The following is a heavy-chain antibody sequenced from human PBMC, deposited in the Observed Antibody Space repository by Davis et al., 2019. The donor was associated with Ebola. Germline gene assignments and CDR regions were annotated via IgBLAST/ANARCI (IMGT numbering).Heavy chain of an antibody. CDR3: AIDSRSTTSGAH. Sequence: PGGSLRLSCAASGFTFSSYSMNWVRQAPGKGLEWVANIKQDGSDKNYVDSVKGRFTISRDNAKNSLYLQMNSLRAEDTAVFYCAIDSRSTTSGAHWGQGTLVTVSS. V-gene: IGHV3-7*01. CDR2: IKQDGSDK. CDR1: GFTFSSYS. J-gene: IGHJ4*02. D-gene: IGHD1-1*01.